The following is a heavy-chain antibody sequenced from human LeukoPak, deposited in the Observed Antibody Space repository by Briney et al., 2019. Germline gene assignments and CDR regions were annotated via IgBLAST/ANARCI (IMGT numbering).Heavy chain of an antibody. CDR3: ARVLTGWCSSSWAPFDY. Sequence: GGSLRLSCAASGFTVSSNYMGWVRQAPGKGLEWVSVIYSGGSTYYADSVKGRFTISRDNSKNTLYLQMNSLRAEDTAVYYCARVLTGWCSSSWAPFDYWGQGTLVTVSS. D-gene: IGHD6-13*01. V-gene: IGHV3-53*01. CDR2: IYSGGST. J-gene: IGHJ4*02. CDR1: GFTVSSNY.